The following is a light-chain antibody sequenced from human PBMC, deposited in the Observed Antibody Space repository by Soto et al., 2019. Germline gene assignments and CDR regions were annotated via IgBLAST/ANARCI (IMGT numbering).Light chain of an antibody. CDR1: QGIGGR. J-gene: IGKJ1*01. Sequence: DIDMTPSPSSVSASVGDRITITCRASQGIGGRLAWFQQKPGKAPQYLIQAASILQSGVPSRFSGSGSGTEFILTINNLQPEDFATYFCLQVYNSPRTFGLGTKVDNK. V-gene: IGKV1-12*01. CDR2: AAS. CDR3: LQVYNSPRT.